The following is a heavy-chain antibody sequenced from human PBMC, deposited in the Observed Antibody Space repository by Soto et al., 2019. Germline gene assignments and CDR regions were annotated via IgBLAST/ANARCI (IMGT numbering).Heavy chain of an antibody. J-gene: IGHJ4*02. D-gene: IGHD3-9*01. CDR3: AKDPSTGSADY. V-gene: IGHV3-23*04. Sequence: EVQLVESGGDLVRPRESLRLSCKASGFILSNYAMNWGRQAPGKGLEWVSTLSKDGANEHYADSVKGRFTISRDGSKNNLYRQRNGLRAEDTAMYYCAKDPSTGSADYWGQGTQVTVSS. CDR2: LSKDGANE. CDR1: GFILSNYA.